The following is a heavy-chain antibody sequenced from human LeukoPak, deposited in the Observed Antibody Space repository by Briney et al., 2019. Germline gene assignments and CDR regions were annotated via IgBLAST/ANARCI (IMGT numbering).Heavy chain of an antibody. CDR1: GFTFSSYG. V-gene: IGHV3-30*18. J-gene: IGHJ6*04. CDR2: ISYDGSNK. D-gene: IGHD4-23*01. Sequence: GRSLRFSCAASGFTFSSYGMHWVRQAPGKGLEWVAVISYDGSNKYYADSVKGRFTISRDNSKNTLYLQMNSLRAEDTAVYYCAKASVGYGMDVWGKGTTVTVSS. CDR3: AKASVGYGMDV.